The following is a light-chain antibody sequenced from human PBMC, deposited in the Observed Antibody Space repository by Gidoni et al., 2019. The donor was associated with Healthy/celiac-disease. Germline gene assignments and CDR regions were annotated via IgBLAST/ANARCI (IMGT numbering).Light chain of an antibody. CDR2: AAS. CDR3: QQLNSYPLFT. Sequence: DIQFTHSPPFLSASVGDRVTISCRASQGISSYLAWYQQKPGKAPKLLIYAASTLQSGVPSRFSGSGSGTEFTLTISSLQPEDFATYYCQQLNSYPLFTFGPGTKVDIK. J-gene: IGKJ3*01. CDR1: QGISSY. V-gene: IGKV1-9*01.